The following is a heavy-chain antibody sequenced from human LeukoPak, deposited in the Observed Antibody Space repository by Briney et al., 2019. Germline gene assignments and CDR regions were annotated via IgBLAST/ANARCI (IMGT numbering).Heavy chain of an antibody. CDR1: GLSFSNAW. D-gene: IGHD5-12*01. J-gene: IGHJ4*02. CDR2: IKSKSDGEMT. V-gene: IGHV3-15*01. Sequence: GGSLRLSCAASGLSFSNAWMSWVRQAPGKGLEWVGRIKSKSDGEMTDYAAPVKGRFIISRDDSKNTLYLQMTSLKTADTAVYFCATEEVGKVTWPARGYSGYDYYFDYWGQGTLVTVSS. CDR3: ATEEVGKVTWPARGYSGYDYYFDY.